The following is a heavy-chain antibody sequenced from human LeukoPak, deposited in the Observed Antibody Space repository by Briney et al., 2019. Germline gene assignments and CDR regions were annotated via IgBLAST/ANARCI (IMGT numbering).Heavy chain of an antibody. D-gene: IGHD3-10*01. CDR1: GGSISGYY. CDR3: ARGPRTVRSGVRYYYYYMDV. CDR2: INHSGST. J-gene: IGHJ6*03. Sequence: PSETLSLTCTVSGGSISGYYWSWIRQPPGKGLEWIGEINHSGSTNYNPSLKSRVTISVDTSKNQFSLKLSSVTAADTAVYYCARGPRTVRSGVRYYYYYMDVWGKGTTVTVSS. V-gene: IGHV4-34*01.